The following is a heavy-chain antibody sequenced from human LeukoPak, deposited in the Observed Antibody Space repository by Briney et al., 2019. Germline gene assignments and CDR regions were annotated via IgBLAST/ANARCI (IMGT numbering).Heavy chain of an antibody. CDR1: GGSISSYY. D-gene: IGHD6-13*01. CDR2: IYYSGST. J-gene: IGHJ4*02. CDR3: ARVTGYRIEDYFDY. V-gene: IGHV4-59*01. Sequence: SETLSLTCTVSGGSISSYYWSWIRQPPGKGLEWIGYIYYSGSTNCNPSLKSRVTIPVETSKNEFSLKLRSVTAADTAVYYCARVTGYRIEDYFDYWGQGTLVTVSS.